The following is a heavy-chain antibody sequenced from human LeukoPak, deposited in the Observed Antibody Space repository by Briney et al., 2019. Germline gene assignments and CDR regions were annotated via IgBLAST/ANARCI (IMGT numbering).Heavy chain of an antibody. CDR3: ARDPTRIVGATGNY. D-gene: IGHD1-26*01. Sequence: GGSLRLSCAASGFTFSSYSMNWVRQAPGKGLEWVSSISSSSSYIYYADSVKGRFTISRDNAKNSLYLQMNSLRAEDTAVYYCARDPTRIVGATGNYWGQGTLVTVSS. V-gene: IGHV3-21*01. CDR1: GFTFSSYS. J-gene: IGHJ4*02. CDR2: ISSSSSYI.